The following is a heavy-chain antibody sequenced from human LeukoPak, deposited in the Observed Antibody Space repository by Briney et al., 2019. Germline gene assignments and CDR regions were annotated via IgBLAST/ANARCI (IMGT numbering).Heavy chain of an antibody. CDR1: GYTFTSYD. D-gene: IGHD1-26*01. CDR3: ARWRGELLPYDDY. CDR2: MNPNSGGT. Sequence: GASVKVSCKASGYTFTSYDINWVRQATGQGLEWMGWMNPNSGGTNYAQKFQGRVTMTRDTSISTAYMELSRLRSDDTAVYYCARWRGELLPYDDYWGQGTLVTVSS. V-gene: IGHV1-2*02. J-gene: IGHJ4*02.